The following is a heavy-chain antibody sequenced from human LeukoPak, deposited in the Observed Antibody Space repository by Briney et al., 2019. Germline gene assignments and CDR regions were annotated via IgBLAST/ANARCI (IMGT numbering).Heavy chain of an antibody. CDR1: GFTFSSYA. J-gene: IGHJ4*02. D-gene: IGHD3-10*01. V-gene: IGHV3-23*01. CDR2: ISGSGGST. CDR3: VWARLSRPCLSYSFDY. Sequence: GGSLRLSCAASGFTFSSYAMSWVRQAPGKGLEWVSDISGSGGSTCYADSVKGRFTISRDNSKNTLYLQMNSLRAEDTAVYYCVWARLSRPCLSYSFDYWGQGTLVTVSS.